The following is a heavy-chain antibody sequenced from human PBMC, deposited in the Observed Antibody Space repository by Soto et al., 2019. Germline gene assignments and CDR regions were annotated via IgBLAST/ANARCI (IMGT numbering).Heavy chain of an antibody. D-gene: IGHD2-15*01. CDR3: ARVRLCSGGNCLSGNYYGMDV. J-gene: IGHJ6*02. Sequence: QVQLQESGPGLVKPSETLSLTCSVSGGSVRSGSYYWSWIRQPPGKGLEWIGYVYYSGSTNYNPSLKSRVTISVDTSKNQFSLKLSSVTAADTAVYYCARVRLCSGGNCLSGNYYGMDVWGQGTTVTVSS. V-gene: IGHV4-61*01. CDR1: GGSVRSGSYY. CDR2: VYYSGST.